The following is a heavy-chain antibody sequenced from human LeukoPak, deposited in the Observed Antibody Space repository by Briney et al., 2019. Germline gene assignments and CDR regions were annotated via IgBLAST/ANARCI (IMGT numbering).Heavy chain of an antibody. CDR1: GGAFSSYA. CDR2: IIPIFGTA. Sequence: SVKVSCKASGGAFSSYAISWVRQAPGQGLEWMGGIIPIFGTANYAQKFQGRVTMTTDTSTSTAYMELRSLRSDDTAVYYCARDEASGSYNWFDPWGQGTLVTVSS. J-gene: IGHJ5*02. CDR3: ARDEASGSYNWFDP. V-gene: IGHV1-69*05. D-gene: IGHD1-26*01.